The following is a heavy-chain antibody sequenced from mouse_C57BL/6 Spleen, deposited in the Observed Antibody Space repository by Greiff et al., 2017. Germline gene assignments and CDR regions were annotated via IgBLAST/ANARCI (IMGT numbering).Heavy chain of an antibody. Sequence: VQLQQSGAELVKPGTSVKVSCKASGYAFTNYTIEWVKQRPGQGLEWIGGINPGSGGTNYNEKFKGKATLTADKSSSTAYMQLSSLTSEASAVYCCAKDYCGSGYCAMDYWGQGTSVTVSS. J-gene: IGHJ4*01. CDR2: INPGSGGT. D-gene: IGHD1-1*01. V-gene: IGHV1-54*01. CDR3: AKDYCGSGYCAMDY. CDR1: GYAFTNYT.